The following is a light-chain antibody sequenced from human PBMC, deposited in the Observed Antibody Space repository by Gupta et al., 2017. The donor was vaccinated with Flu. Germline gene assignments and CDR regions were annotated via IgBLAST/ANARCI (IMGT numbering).Light chain of an antibody. J-gene: IGLJ3*02. V-gene: IGLV1-44*01. CDR1: NSNIGTHV. Sequence: VTISCSGSNSNIGTHVVSWYQQLPGTAPTLLIYNNNQRPSGVPDRFSGATSGTYASPTTSGLQSEDEAEYYCATWDDTMNGLWVFGGGTKLTVL. CDR2: NNN. CDR3: ATWDDTMNGLWV.